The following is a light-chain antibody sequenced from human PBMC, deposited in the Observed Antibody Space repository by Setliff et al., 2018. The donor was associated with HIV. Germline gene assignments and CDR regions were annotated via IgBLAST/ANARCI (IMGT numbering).Light chain of an antibody. CDR3: SSFTSSITPFV. V-gene: IGLV2-14*01. CDR2: DVN. Sequence: QSVLAQPASVSGSPGQSITISCTGTSSDVGYYKLVSWYRQHPGKAPKLMIYDVNSRPSGVSNRFPGSKSGNTASLTISGLQAEDEADYYCSSFTSSITPFVFGSGTKVTVL. CDR1: SSDVGYYKL. J-gene: IGLJ1*01.